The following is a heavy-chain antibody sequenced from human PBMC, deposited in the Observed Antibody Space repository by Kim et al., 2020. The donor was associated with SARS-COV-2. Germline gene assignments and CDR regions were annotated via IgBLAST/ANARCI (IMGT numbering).Heavy chain of an antibody. D-gene: IGHD3-22*01. CDR2: IYHSGST. V-gene: IGHV4-4*02. J-gene: IGHJ6*02. CDR3: ARGGIVGENYYYYGMDV. Sequence: SETLSLTCAVSGGSISSSNWWSWVRQPPGKGLEWIGEIYHSGSTNYNPSLKSRVTISVDKSKNQFSLKLSSVTAADTAVYYCARGGIVGENYYYYGMDVWGQGTTVTVSS. CDR1: GGSISSSNW.